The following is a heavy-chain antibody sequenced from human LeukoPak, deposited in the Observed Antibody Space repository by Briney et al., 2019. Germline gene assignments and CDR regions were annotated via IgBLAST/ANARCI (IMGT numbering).Heavy chain of an antibody. J-gene: IGHJ4*02. Sequence: ASVKVSCKAFGYTFTSNYMHWVRQAPGQGLEWMGWINPNSGDTNYAQNFQGSVTMTRDTSIGTAYMELSRLRSDDTAVYYCARVAGIAVAGLDYWGQGTLVTVSS. CDR2: INPNSGDT. D-gene: IGHD6-19*01. CDR1: GYTFTSNY. CDR3: ARVAGIAVAGLDY. V-gene: IGHV1-2*02.